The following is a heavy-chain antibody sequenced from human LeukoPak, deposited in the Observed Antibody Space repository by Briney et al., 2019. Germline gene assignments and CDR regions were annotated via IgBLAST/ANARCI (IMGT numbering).Heavy chain of an antibody. D-gene: IGHD5-24*01. CDR1: GGSISSYY. Sequence: PSETLSLTCTVSGGSISSYYWSWIRQPPGKGLEWIGYIYYSGSTNYNPSLKSRVTISVDTSKNQFSLKLSSVTAADTAVYYCARGSSRDGYNYRFDYWGQGTTVTVSS. J-gene: IGHJ4*03. CDR2: IYYSGST. CDR3: ARGSSRDGYNYRFDY. V-gene: IGHV4-59*01.